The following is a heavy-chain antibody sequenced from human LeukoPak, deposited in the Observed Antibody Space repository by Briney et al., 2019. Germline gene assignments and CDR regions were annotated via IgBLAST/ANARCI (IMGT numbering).Heavy chain of an antibody. CDR2: IRYDGSNK. CDR3: AKGYYYDSSNFDY. D-gene: IGHD3-22*01. J-gene: IGHJ4*02. CDR1: GFTFSSYG. Sequence: GGSLRLSCAASGFTFSSYGMHWVRQAPGKGLEWVAFIRYDGSNKYYADSVKGRFTISRDNSKNTLYLQMNSLRAEDTAVYYCAKGYYYDSSNFDYWGQGTLVTVSS. V-gene: IGHV3-30*02.